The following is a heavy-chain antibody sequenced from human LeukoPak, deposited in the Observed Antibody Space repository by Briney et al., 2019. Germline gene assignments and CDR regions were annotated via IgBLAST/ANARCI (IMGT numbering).Heavy chain of an antibody. D-gene: IGHD1-1*01. CDR1: GFTFSTYG. CDR2: IRYDGSNK. Sequence: PGGSLRLSCAASGFTFSTYGMPWVRQAPGKGLEWVAFIRYDGSNKYYADSVKGRFTISRDNSKNTLYLQMNSLRAEDTAVYFCAKDKDPWKSTSISDFDYWGQGTLVTVSS. J-gene: IGHJ4*02. CDR3: AKDKDPWKSTSISDFDY. V-gene: IGHV3-30*02.